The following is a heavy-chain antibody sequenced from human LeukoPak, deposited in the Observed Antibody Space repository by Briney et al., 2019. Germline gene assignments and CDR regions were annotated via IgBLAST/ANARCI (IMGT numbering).Heavy chain of an antibody. CDR1: AFTFSDYS. V-gene: IGHV3-48*01. D-gene: IGHD1-26*01. CDR2: ISGRSSTI. Sequence: PGGSLRLSCAASAFTFSDYSMNWVRQAPGKGLECISYISGRSSTIYYADSVRGRFTISRDNAKNSMYLQMNSLRAEDTAVYYCARDRLTSGSYFFDYWGQGTLVTVSS. CDR3: ARDRLTSGSYFFDY. J-gene: IGHJ4*02.